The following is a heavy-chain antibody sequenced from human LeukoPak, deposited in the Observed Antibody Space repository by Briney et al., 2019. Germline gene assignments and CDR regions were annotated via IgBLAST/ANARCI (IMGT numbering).Heavy chain of an antibody. J-gene: IGHJ4*02. CDR3: ARDFWSGYDY. D-gene: IGHD3-3*01. V-gene: IGHV1-46*01. CDR1: GYTFTSYY. CDR2: INPSGGST. Sequence: ASVKVSCKASGYTFTSYYMHWVRQAPGQGLEWMGIINPSGGSTSYAQKFQGRVTMTTDTSTSTAYMELRSLRSDDTAVYYCARDFWSGYDYWGQGTLVTVSS.